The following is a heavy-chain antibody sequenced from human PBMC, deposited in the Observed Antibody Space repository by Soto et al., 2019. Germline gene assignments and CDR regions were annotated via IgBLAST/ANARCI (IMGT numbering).Heavy chain of an antibody. V-gene: IGHV1-69*06. D-gene: IGHD2-15*01. CDR1: GGTFSSYA. Sequence: SVKVSCTASGGTFSSYAISWVRQAPGQGLEWMGGIIPIFGTANYAQKFQGRVTITADKSTSTAYMELSSLRSEDTAVYYCAGGRIVLNPLHYSGEGSRVTVCS. J-gene: IGHJ4*02. CDR3: AGGRIVLNPLHY. CDR2: IIPIFGTA.